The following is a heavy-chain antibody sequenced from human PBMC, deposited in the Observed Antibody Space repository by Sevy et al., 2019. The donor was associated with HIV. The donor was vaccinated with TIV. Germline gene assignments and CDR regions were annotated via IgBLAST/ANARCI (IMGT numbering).Heavy chain of an antibody. J-gene: IGHJ3*02. Sequence: ASVKVSCKASGYTFTSYGISWVRQAPGQGLEWMGWISAYNGNTNYAQKLQGRVTMTTDTSTRTAYMGLRSLRSDDTAGYYCARDEFGTSNAFDIWGQGTMVTVSS. D-gene: IGHD3-16*01. V-gene: IGHV1-18*01. CDR1: GYTFTSYG. CDR3: ARDEFGTSNAFDI. CDR2: ISAYNGNT.